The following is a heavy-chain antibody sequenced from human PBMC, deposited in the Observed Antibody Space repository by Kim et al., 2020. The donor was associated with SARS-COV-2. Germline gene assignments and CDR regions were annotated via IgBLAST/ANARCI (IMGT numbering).Heavy chain of an antibody. CDR2: INHSGST. J-gene: IGHJ4*02. V-gene: IGHV4-34*01. Sequence: SETLSLTCSVSGGSFSGYYWSWIRRSPGKGLEWIGEINHSGSTNFNPSLKSRVTISVDTSKDQFSLKVSSVTAADTAVYYCARAERWLASKIDHWGQGTLVTVSS. CDR1: GGSFSGYY. CDR3: ARAERWLASKIDH. D-gene: IGHD6-19*01.